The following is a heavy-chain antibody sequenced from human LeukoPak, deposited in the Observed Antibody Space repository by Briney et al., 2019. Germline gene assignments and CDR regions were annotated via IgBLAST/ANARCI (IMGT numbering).Heavy chain of an antibody. CDR3: ARDYYDFWSGSHYYYYMDV. CDR1: GYTFTSYG. Sequence: ASVKVSCKASGYTFTSYGISWVRQAPGQGLEWMGWISAYNGNTNYAQKLRGRVTMTTDTSTSTAYMELRSLRSDDTAVYYCARDYYDFWSGSHYYYYMDVWGKGTTVTVSS. J-gene: IGHJ6*03. CDR2: ISAYNGNT. V-gene: IGHV1-18*01. D-gene: IGHD3-3*01.